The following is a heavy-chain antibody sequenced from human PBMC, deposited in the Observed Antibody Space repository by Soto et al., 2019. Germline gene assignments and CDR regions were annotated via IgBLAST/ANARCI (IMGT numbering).Heavy chain of an antibody. CDR2: IYHSGSI. D-gene: IGHD4-17*01. Sequence: PSETLSLTCTVSNASISSRKWWTWVRQTPGKGLEWIGEIYHSGSINHNPSLKSRVTMSVDKSKNQFSLKMTSVTAADTAVYYCARFDYGEDYWGQGTLVTVSS. V-gene: IGHV4-4*02. CDR1: NASISSRKW. CDR3: ARFDYGEDY. J-gene: IGHJ4*02.